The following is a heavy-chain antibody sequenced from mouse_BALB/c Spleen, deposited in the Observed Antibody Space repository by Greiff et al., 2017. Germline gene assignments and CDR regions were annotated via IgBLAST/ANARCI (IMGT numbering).Heavy chain of an antibody. J-gene: IGHJ2*01. V-gene: IGHV1-9*01. CDR3: ARAHYYGSFDY. Sequence: QVQLQQSGAELMKPGASVKISCKATGYTFSSYWIEWVKQRPGHGLEWIGEILPGSGSTNYNEKFKGKATFTADTSSNTAYMQLSSLTSEDSAVYYCARAHYYGSFDYWGQGTTRTVSS. CDR2: ILPGSGST. D-gene: IGHD1-1*01. CDR1: GYTFSSYW.